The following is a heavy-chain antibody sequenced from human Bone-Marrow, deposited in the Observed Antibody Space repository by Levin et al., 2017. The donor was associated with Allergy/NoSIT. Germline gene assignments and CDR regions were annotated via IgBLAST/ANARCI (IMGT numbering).Heavy chain of an antibody. J-gene: IGHJ6*02. D-gene: IGHD1-1*01. CDR1: GFIFNIHD. CDR3: VKQTERGPSFTSYYGMDV. Sequence: GESLKISCAASGFIFNIHDMSWVRRAPGKGLEWVSSISASGDKTDYVDSVKGRFTISRDSSKKTLYLQMNSLGAEDTATYFCVKQTERGPSFTSYYGMDVWGRGATVTVSS. V-gene: IGHV3-23*01. CDR2: ISASGDKT.